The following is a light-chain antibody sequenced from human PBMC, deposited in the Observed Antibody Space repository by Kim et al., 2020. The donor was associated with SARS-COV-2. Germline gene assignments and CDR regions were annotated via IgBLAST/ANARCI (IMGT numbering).Light chain of an antibody. CDR2: DVI. CDR3: SSYTGPNTREV. V-gene: IGLV2-14*01. J-gene: IGLJ1*01. Sequence: QSALTQPASVSGSPGQSITVSCTGTSSDIGTHNFVFWYQQHPGKAPKLMIYDVIGRPSGVSNRFSGSKSGNTASLTISGLQPEDEADYYRSSYTGPNTREVFGSGTKSPS. CDR1: SSDIGTHNF.